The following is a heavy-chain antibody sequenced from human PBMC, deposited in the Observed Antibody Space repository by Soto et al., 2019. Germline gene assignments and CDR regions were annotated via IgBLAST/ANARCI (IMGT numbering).Heavy chain of an antibody. CDR1: GGTFSSYA. D-gene: IGHD3-22*01. CDR2: IIPIFGTA. V-gene: IGHV1-69*13. Sequence: GASVKVSCKASGGTFSSYAISRVRQAPGQGLEWMGGIIPIFGTANYAQKFQGRVTITADESTSTAYMELSSLRSEDTAVYYCARANYYDSSGYYRRYYYYGMDVWGQGTTVTVS. J-gene: IGHJ6*02. CDR3: ARANYYDSSGYYRRYYYYGMDV.